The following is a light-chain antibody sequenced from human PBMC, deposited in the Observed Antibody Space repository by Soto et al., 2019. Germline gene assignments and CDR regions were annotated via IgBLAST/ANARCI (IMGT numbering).Light chain of an antibody. V-gene: IGKV3-15*01. CDR2: GAS. CDR1: QSGSSN. Sequence: EIVMTQSPATLSVSPGERATLSCRACQSGSSNLAWYQQKPGQAPRLLIYGASTRATGIPARFSGSWSGTEFTLTISSLQSEDFAVYYCQQYNNWPRTFGQGTKVEIK. CDR3: QQYNNWPRT. J-gene: IGKJ1*01.